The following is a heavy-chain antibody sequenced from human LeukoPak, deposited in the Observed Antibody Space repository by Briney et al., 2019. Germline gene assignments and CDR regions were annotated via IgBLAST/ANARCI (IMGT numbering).Heavy chain of an antibody. CDR3: AKDTGGYGDLTFVY. J-gene: IGHJ4*02. D-gene: IGHD4-17*01. CDR1: GFTFSSYG. Sequence: GRSLRLSCAASGFTFSSYGMHWVRQAPGKGLEWVAVISYDGSNKYYADSVKGRFTISRDNSKNTLYLQMNSLRAEDTAVYYCAKDTGGYGDLTFVYWGQGTLVTVSS. V-gene: IGHV3-30*18. CDR2: ISYDGSNK.